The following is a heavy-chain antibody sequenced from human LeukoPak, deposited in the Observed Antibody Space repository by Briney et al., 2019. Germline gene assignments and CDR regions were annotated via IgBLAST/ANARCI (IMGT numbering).Heavy chain of an antibody. CDR1: GYSINSGDC. V-gene: IGHV4-38-2*02. J-gene: IGHJ5*02. Sequence: SETLSLTCTVSGYSINSGDCWGWIRPVPGKGLEGIASCSHSGHPYYNPSLKSRVTIFADTSNSQFSLQLSSVTAADTAVYYCARDGGSYYTASPNSWFGPWGQGTLVTVSS. CDR3: ARDGGSYYTASPNSWFGP. D-gene: IGHD2-2*02. CDR2: CSHSGHP.